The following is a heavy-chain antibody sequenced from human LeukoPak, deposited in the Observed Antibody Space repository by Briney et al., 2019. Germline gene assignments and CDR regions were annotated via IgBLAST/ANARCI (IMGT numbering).Heavy chain of an antibody. CDR3: ARHNQGSPDY. CDR2: ISSSRSIM. CDR1: GFIFSYYD. Sequence: GGSLRLSCVASGFIFSYYDMDWVRQAPGKGLEWISYISSSRSIMYYADSVLGRFTVSRDNAENTLYLQMYSLRGDDTAVYYCARHNQGSPDYWGQGTLVTVSS. J-gene: IGHJ4*02. V-gene: IGHV3-48*01.